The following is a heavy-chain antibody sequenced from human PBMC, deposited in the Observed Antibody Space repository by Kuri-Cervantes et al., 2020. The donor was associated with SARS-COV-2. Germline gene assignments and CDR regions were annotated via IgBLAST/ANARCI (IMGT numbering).Heavy chain of an antibody. J-gene: IGHJ1*01. CDR2: IYYSGST. CDR1: GYSISSGYY. D-gene: IGHD6-19*01. V-gene: IGHV4-38-2*01. CDR3: ATDGWYGAEYFQH. Sequence: GSLRLSCAVSGYSISSGYYWGWIRQPPGKGLEWIGYIYYSGSTNYNPSLKSRVTISVDTSKNQFSLKLSSVTAADTAVYYCATDGWYGAEYFQHWGQGTLVTVSS.